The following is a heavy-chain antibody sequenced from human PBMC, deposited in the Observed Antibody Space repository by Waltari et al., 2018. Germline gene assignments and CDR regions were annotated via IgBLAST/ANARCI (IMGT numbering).Heavy chain of an antibody. D-gene: IGHD1-26*01. J-gene: IGHJ5*01. CDR2: VFYSGMT. Sequence: QLQLQESGPGLVQPSETLSLTCTVSGGSLRSHNLCWGWVRQPPGKGLESIGYVFYSGMTYYNPSLKIRVPISVDTSKNQCSLKLNSVTAADTAMYYCARSTVMGATRWLDPWGQGTRVTVSS. CDR1: GGSLRSHNLC. V-gene: IGHV4-39*01. CDR3: ARSTVMGATRWLDP.